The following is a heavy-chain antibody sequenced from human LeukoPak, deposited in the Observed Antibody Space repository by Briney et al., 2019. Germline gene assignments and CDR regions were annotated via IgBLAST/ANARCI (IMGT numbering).Heavy chain of an antibody. D-gene: IGHD3-3*01. J-gene: IGHJ3*01. V-gene: IGHV3-48*03. CDR1: GFTFSSYE. CDR2: ISSSGSII. Sequence: GGSLRLSCAASGFTFSSYEMNWVRQAPGKGLEWVSYISSSGSIIYYADSVKGRFTISRDNAKNSLYLQMNSLRADDSAVYFCASLVGGYYPPVEAFDVWGQGTMVTVSS. CDR3: ASLVGGYYPPVEAFDV.